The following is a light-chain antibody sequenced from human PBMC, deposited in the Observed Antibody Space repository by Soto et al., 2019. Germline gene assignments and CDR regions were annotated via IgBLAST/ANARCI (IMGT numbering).Light chain of an antibody. J-gene: IGLJ1*01. CDR3: SSYTSSSTYV. V-gene: IGLV2-14*02. CDR1: SSDVGAYNL. Sequence: QSALTQPASVSGSPEQSITISCTGTSSDVGAYNLVSWYQQHPGKAPRLIIYEGSKRPSGISHRFSGSKSDNTASLTISGLRAEDEADYYCSSYTSSSTYVFGTGTKVTVL. CDR2: EGS.